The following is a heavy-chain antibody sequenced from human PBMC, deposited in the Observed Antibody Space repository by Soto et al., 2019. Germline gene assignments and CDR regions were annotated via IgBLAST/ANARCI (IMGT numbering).Heavy chain of an antibody. Sequence: LSLTCAVYGGSFSAYYWNWIRQPPGKGLEWIGEFNHSGSTNYSPSLKSRVTISVDTSKNQFSLKLTSVTAADTAVYYCARGALNNDFWSGPNNGCLDVWGQGTTVTVSS. V-gene: IGHV4-34*01. CDR1: GGSFSAYY. J-gene: IGHJ6*02. CDR3: ARGALNNDFWSGPNNGCLDV. CDR2: FNHSGST. D-gene: IGHD3-3*01.